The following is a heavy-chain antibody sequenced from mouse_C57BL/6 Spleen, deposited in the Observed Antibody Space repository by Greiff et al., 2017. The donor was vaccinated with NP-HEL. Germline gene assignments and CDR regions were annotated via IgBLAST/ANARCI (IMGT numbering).Heavy chain of an antibody. Sequence: VQLQQSGAELVKPGASVKISCKASGYAFSSYWMNWVKQRPGKGLEWIGQIYPGDGDTNYNGKFKGKATLTADKSSSTAYMQLSSLTSEDSAVYFCARSGGYSNYWYFDVWGTGTTVTVSS. V-gene: IGHV1-80*01. CDR2: IYPGDGDT. CDR1: GYAFSSYW. CDR3: ARSGGYSNYWYFDV. J-gene: IGHJ1*03. D-gene: IGHD2-5*01.